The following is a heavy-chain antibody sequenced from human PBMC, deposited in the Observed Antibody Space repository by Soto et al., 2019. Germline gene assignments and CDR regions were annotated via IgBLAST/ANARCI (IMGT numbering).Heavy chain of an antibody. CDR2: IYHSGST. CDR1: GYSISSGYY. CDR3: ARDIRSYSSSWYHNWFDP. J-gene: IGHJ5*02. Sequence: PSETLSLTCAVSGYSISSGYYWGWIRQPPGKGLEWIGSIYHSGSTYYNPSLKSRVTISVDTSKNQFSLKLSSVTAADTAVYYCARDIRSYSSSWYHNWFDPWGQGTLVTGSS. D-gene: IGHD6-13*01. V-gene: IGHV4-38-2*02.